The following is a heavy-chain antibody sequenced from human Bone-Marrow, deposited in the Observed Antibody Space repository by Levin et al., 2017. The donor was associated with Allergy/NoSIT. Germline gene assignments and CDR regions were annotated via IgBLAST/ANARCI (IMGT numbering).Heavy chain of an antibody. D-gene: IGHD3-10*01. CDR2: VISTTTGGAT. CDR1: GFTFSDAW. J-gene: IGHJ4*02. V-gene: IGHV3-15*01. CDR3: TTPTYYYGSGSLGY. Sequence: GGSLRLSCAASGFTFSDAWMSWVRQAPGKGLEWVGRVISTTTGGATDYAAPVKGRFTISRDDSKSTLYLQMNSLKTEDTAVYYCTTPTYYYGSGSLGYWGQGTLVTVSS.